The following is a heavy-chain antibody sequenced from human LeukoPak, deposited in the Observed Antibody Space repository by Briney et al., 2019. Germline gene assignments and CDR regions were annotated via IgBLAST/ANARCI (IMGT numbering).Heavy chain of an antibody. J-gene: IGHJ4*02. D-gene: IGHD4-11*01. CDR3: AKDAQRGFDYSNSLEY. Sequence: GGSMRLSCAASGFTFSHFGFHWVRQAPGKGLEWVVVIWSDGTNKYYGDSVKGRFIIQRDDSQKTVYLQMNRLRAEDTAIYYCAKDAQRGFDYSNSLEYWGQGSLVTVSS. CDR1: GFTFSHFG. CDR2: IWSDGTNK. V-gene: IGHV3-33*06.